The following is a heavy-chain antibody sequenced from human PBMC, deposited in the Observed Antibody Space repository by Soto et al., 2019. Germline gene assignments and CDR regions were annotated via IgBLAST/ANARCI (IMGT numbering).Heavy chain of an antibody. J-gene: IGHJ4*02. D-gene: IGHD5-12*01. Sequence: EVQLLESGGGLVQPGGSLRLSCAASGFTFSSYAMSWVRQAPGKGLEWVSAISGSGGSTYYADSVKGRFTISRDNSKNTLYLQMNSLKAEDTAVYYFAKDWDDIVATTSGYFDYWGQGTLVTVSS. CDR2: ISGSGGST. CDR3: AKDWDDIVATTSGYFDY. V-gene: IGHV3-23*01. CDR1: GFTFSSYA.